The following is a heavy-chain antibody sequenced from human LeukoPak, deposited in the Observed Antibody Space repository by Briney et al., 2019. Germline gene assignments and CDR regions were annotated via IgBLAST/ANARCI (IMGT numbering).Heavy chain of an antibody. D-gene: IGHD2-15*01. CDR3: AKDINDCSGGSCYTRYYYYGMDV. J-gene: IGHJ6*02. V-gene: IGHV3-7*03. CDR2: MKQDGSEI. Sequence: GGSLRLSCAASGFTFSSYWMTWVRQAPGKGLEWVAYMKQDGSEIYYVDSVKGRFTISRDNAKNSLYLQMNSLRAEDTALYYCAKDINDCSGGSCYTRYYYYGMDVWGQGTTVTVSS. CDR1: GFTFSSYW.